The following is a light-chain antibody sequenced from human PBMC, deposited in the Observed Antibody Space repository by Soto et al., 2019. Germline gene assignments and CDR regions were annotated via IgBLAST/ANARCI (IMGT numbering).Light chain of an antibody. CDR2: LNSDGSH. Sequence: QSVLTQSPSASASLGASVKLTCTLTSGHSSYAIAWHQQQPEKGPRYLMKLNSDGSHTKGAGIPDRFSGSSSGAERYLTISSLQSEDEADYYCQTWGTGIVVFGGGTKVTVL. CDR3: QTWGTGIVV. CDR1: SGHSSYA. J-gene: IGLJ2*01. V-gene: IGLV4-69*01.